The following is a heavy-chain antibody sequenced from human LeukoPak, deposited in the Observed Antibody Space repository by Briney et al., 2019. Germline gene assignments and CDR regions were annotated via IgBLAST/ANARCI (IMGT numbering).Heavy chain of an antibody. CDR3: ARAKNVLLWFGELLAGPGFDY. V-gene: IGHV3-23*01. CDR1: GFTFSSYA. Sequence: GGSLRLSCAASGFTFSSYAMSWVRQAPGKGLEWVSAISGSGGSTYYADSVKGRFTISRDNAKNSLYLQMNSLRAEDTAVYYCARAKNVLLWFGELLAGPGFDYWGQGTLVTVSS. CDR2: ISGSGGST. D-gene: IGHD3-10*01. J-gene: IGHJ4*02.